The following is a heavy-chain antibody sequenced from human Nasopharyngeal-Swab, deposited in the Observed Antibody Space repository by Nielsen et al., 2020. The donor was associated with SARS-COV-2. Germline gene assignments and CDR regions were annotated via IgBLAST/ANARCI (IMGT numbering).Heavy chain of an antibody. Sequence: GGSLRLSCVASGFTFSSYNMNWVRQAPGKGLEWVSCISSSSSYIYYEDSVKGRFTISRGNAENSLYLQMNSLRAEDTAVYYCAAYYASGSYSSGSSNYYYYGKDVWGQGTTVTVSS. V-gene: IGHV3-21*01. CDR1: GFTFSSYN. D-gene: IGHD3-10*01. CDR2: ISSSSSYI. CDR3: AAYYASGSYSSGSSNYYYYGKDV. J-gene: IGHJ6*02.